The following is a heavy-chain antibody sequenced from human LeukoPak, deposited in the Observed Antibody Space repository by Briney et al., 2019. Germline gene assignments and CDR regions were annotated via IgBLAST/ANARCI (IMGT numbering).Heavy chain of an antibody. J-gene: IGHJ4*02. Sequence: GASMKVSCKASGYTFTGAYMHWVRQAPGQGLEWMGWINPNSGGTQFAQKFQGRVTMTRDTSISTAYMELDRLRSDDTAVYYCARVLFNSGYDFWGQGTLVTVSS. CDR3: ARVLFNSGYDF. CDR1: GYTFTGAY. CDR2: INPNSGGT. V-gene: IGHV1-2*02. D-gene: IGHD2-21*01.